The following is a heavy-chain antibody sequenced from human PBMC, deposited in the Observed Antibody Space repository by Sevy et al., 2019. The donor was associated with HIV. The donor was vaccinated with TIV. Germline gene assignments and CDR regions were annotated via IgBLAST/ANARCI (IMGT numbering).Heavy chain of an antibody. CDR3: ARRAPAPATTPLLGYYYGMDV. J-gene: IGHJ6*02. V-gene: IGHV4-39*01. D-gene: IGHD4-4*01. CDR2: IYYSGST. Sequence: SETLSLTCTVSGGSISSSSYYWGWIRQPPGKGLEWIGSIYYSGSTYYNPSLKSRVTISVDTSKNQFSLKLSSMTAADTAVYYCARRAPAPATTPLLGYYYGMDVWGQWTTVTVSS. CDR1: GGSISSSSYY.